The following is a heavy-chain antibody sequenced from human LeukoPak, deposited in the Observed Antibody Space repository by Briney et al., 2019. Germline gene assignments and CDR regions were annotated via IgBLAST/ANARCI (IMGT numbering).Heavy chain of an antibody. CDR1: GFTFSTYC. J-gene: IGHJ4*02. Sequence: GGSLRLSCAASGFTFSTYCMHWVRQAPGKGPMWVSRICPDGTVTNYADSVKGRFSISRDNAKNTLYLQMSSLRAEDTAVYYCARDRGPRTGFMVREAYDYWGQGTLVTVSS. CDR2: ICPDGTVT. CDR3: ARDRGPRTGFMVREAYDY. D-gene: IGHD3-10*01. V-gene: IGHV3-74*01.